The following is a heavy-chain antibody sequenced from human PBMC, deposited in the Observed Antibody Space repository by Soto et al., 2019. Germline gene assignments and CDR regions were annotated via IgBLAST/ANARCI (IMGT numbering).Heavy chain of an antibody. CDR2: ISGSGGST. D-gene: IGHD3-10*01. CDR1: GFTFSSYA. CDR3: AKGEEAMVRGIHYYYYMDV. V-gene: IGHV3-23*01. J-gene: IGHJ6*03. Sequence: GGSLRLSCAASGFTFSSYAMSWVRQAPGKGLEWVSAISGSGGSTYYADSVKGRFTISRDNSKNTLYLGMNSLRADDTAVYYCAKGEEAMVRGIHYYYYMDVWGKGTTVTVSS.